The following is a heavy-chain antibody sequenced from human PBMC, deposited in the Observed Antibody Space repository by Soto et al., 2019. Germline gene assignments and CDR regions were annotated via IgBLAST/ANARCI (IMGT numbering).Heavy chain of an antibody. CDR2: IIPVFGRP. CDR1: GGTFSSFG. V-gene: IGHV1-69*13. D-gene: IGHD5-12*01. CDR3: AREASGYDF. Sequence: SVKVSFKASGGTFSSFGISWVRQAPGQGLEWMGGIIPVFGRPNYAQRFRGRLTITADESTNTSYMELIDLTSEDTAVYYCAREASGYDFWGQGTQVTVSS. J-gene: IGHJ1*01.